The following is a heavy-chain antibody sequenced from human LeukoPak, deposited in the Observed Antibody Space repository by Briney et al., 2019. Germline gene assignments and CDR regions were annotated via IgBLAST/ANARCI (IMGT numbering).Heavy chain of an antibody. D-gene: IGHD3-9*01. CDR1: GVTFRSYG. J-gene: IGHJ3*02. Sequence: PGRSLRLSCAASGVTFRSYGMHCVRQAPGKGLDWVAAISYDGSIKYYADSVKRRFTISRDNSKNSLYLQMNSLRAEDTAVYYCAKDSGRKLRYFDWLGAFDIWGQGTMVTVSS. CDR2: ISYDGSIK. V-gene: IGHV3-30*18. CDR3: AKDSGRKLRYFDWLGAFDI.